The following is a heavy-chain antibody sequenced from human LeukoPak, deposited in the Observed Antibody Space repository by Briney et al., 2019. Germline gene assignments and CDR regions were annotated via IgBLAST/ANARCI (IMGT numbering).Heavy chain of an antibody. V-gene: IGHV3-21*01. J-gene: IGHJ6*02. CDR2: ISTISIYT. D-gene: IGHD3-10*01. CDR1: GFNFDTFV. CDR3: TRESGDSYLSSYYYGMDV. Sequence: PGGSLRLSCAASGFNFDTFVMNWVRQAPGKGLDWVSSISTISIYTYYADSVKGRFTISRDNAQTSLSLQMNSLRGEDTAVYFCTRESGDSYLSSYYYGMDVWGQGATVTAS.